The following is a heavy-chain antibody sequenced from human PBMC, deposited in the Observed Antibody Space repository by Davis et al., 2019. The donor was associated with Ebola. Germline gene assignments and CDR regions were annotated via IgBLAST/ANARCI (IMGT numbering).Heavy chain of an antibody. CDR3: ARSGAMYGVLIPSPFDY. CDR1: GGSSSGYY. CDR2: IFYSGTT. V-gene: IGHV4-59*01. D-gene: IGHD3-3*01. Sequence: SETLSLTCALYGGSSSGYYWSWFRQPQGKGLEWIGYIFYSGTTNYNPSLKSRIPISVDTSKNQFSLKFTSATAADTSVYYCARSGAMYGVLIPSPFDYWGQGTLVTVSS. J-gene: IGHJ4*02.